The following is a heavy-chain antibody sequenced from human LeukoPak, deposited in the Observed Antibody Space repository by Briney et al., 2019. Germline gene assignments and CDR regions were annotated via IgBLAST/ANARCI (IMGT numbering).Heavy chain of an antibody. Sequence: ASVKVSCKASGYTFSSYYMHWVRQPPGQGLEWMAIINPSGGSTSYAQKFQGRVTMTRDTSASTVYMELYSLRSEDTAVYYCARGHSSGYYTGPLDYWGQGTLVTVSS. CDR2: INPSGGST. D-gene: IGHD3-22*01. CDR3: ARGHSSGYYTGPLDY. J-gene: IGHJ4*02. V-gene: IGHV1-46*01. CDR1: GYTFSSYY.